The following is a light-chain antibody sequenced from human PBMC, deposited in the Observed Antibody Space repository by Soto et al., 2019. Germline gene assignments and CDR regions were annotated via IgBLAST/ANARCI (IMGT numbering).Light chain of an antibody. Sequence: QSVLTQPASVSGSPGQSITISCTGTSSDVGGYNYVSWYQQHPGKAPKVMIYEVSHRPSGVSNRFSGSKSGNTASLTISGLQAEDEADYYCSSYTTSSPYLVFGGGTQLTVL. J-gene: IGLJ2*01. CDR2: EVS. CDR1: SSDVGGYNY. V-gene: IGLV2-14*01. CDR3: SSYTTSSPYLV.